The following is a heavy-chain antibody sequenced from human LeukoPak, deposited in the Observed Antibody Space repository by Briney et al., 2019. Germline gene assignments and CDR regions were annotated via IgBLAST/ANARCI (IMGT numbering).Heavy chain of an antibody. D-gene: IGHD6-13*01. J-gene: IGHJ4*02. CDR1: GFTFSSYA. CDR3: ARVHSSSWSHGDY. CDR2: ISYDGSNK. Sequence: PGGSLRLSCAASGFTFSSYAMHWVRQAPGKRLEWVAVISYDGSNKYYADSVKGRFTISRDNSKNTLYLQMNSLRAEDTAVYYCARVHSSSWSHGDYWGQGTLVTVSS. V-gene: IGHV3-30-3*01.